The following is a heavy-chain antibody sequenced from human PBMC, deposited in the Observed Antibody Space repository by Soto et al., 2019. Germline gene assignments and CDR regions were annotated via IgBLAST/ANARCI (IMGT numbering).Heavy chain of an antibody. CDR3: ARRRYCSSTSCYTGYYYYGMDV. CDR1: GYSFTSYD. Sequence: XSVKVSCKASGYSFTSYDINWVRQATGQGLEWMGWMNPNSGNTGYAQKFQGRVTMTRNTSISTAYMELSSLRSEDTAVYYCARRRYCSSTSCYTGYYYYGMDVWGQGTTVTVSS. V-gene: IGHV1-8*01. D-gene: IGHD2-2*02. CDR2: MNPNSGNT. J-gene: IGHJ6*02.